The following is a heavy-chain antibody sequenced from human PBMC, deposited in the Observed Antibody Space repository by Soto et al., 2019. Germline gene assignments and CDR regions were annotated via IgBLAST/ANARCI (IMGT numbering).Heavy chain of an antibody. Sequence: GGSLRLSCAASGFTFSSYWMSWVRQAPGKGLEWVANIKQDGSEKYYVDSVKGRFTISRDNAKNSLYLQMNSLRAEDTVVYFCARDLPAGSSFVGPWYYWGQGTLVTVSS. CDR2: IKQDGSEK. CDR1: GFTFSSYW. D-gene: IGHD6-6*01. J-gene: IGHJ4*02. CDR3: ARDLPAGSSFVGPWYY. V-gene: IGHV3-7*01.